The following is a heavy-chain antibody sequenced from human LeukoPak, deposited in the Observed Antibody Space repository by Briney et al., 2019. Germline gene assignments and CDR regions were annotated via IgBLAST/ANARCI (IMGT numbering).Heavy chain of an antibody. V-gene: IGHV4-59*08. D-gene: IGHD3-16*01. CDR1: GGSISSYY. CDR3: ARGWGYFDY. J-gene: IGHJ4*02. Sequence: SETLSLTCTVSGGSISSYYWSWIRQPPGKGPEWIGYINYSGSTDYNPSLKSRVTISVDTSKNQFSLKLSSVTAADTAVYYCARGWGYFDYWGQGTLVTVSS. CDR2: INYSGST.